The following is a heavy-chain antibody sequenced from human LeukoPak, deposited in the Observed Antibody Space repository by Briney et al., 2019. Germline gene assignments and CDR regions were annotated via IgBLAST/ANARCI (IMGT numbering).Heavy chain of an antibody. CDR2: ISSSSSTI. CDR3: ASGAGYYYGSGSHLGWFDP. V-gene: IGHV3-48*01. J-gene: IGHJ5*02. CDR1: GFTFSSYS. D-gene: IGHD3-10*01. Sequence: GGSLRLSCAASGFTFSSYSMNWVRQAPGKGLEWVSYISSSSSTIYYADSVKGRFTISRDNAKNSLYLQMNSLRAGDTAVYYCASGAGYYYGSGSHLGWFDPWGQGTLVTVSS.